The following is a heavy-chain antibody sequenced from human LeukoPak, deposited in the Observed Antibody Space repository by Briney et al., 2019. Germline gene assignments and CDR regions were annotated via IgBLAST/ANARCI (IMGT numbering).Heavy chain of an antibody. D-gene: IGHD1-1*01. CDR3: AIRLTTSRLATATTWFDP. Sequence: SETLSLTCAVYGDSFDGFYWDWIRQSPGKGLEWLGEVNYSGMSDYNPALESRIAISADASKRQFSLRLSSLTAADTAVYYCAIRLTTSRLATATTWFDPWGQGTLVSVSS. J-gene: IGHJ5*02. CDR2: VNYSGMS. CDR1: GDSFDGFY. V-gene: IGHV4-34*01.